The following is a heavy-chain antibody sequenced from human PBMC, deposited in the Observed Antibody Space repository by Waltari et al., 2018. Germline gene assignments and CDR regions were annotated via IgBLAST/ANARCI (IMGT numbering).Heavy chain of an antibody. CDR2: ITGRGGST. CDR1: GFTFSTYA. Sequence: EVQLLESGGGLVQPGGSLRLSCAASGFTFSTYAMSDVRQAPGKGRGWGSTITGRGGSTYYMDTVKGRLTISRDNSKNTLFLQMNSLRAEDTAIYYCAKSHGGNSLDGFDIWGQGTLVTVSS. CDR3: AKSHGGNSLDGFDI. V-gene: IGHV3-23*01. J-gene: IGHJ3*02. D-gene: IGHD2-21*02.